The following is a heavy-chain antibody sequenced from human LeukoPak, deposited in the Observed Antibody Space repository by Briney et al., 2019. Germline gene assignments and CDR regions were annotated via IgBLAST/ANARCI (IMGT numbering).Heavy chain of an antibody. D-gene: IGHD1-1*01. CDR2: IYYGGST. CDR1: GGSISGYY. V-gene: IGHV4-59*01. Sequence: PSETLSLTCTVSGGSISGYYWTWIRQPPGKGLEYIGYIYYGGSTNHNPSLKSRVTISVDTSKNQFSLKLSSVTAADTAVYYCARGRYTFDYWGQGTLVTVSS. CDR3: ARGRYTFDY. J-gene: IGHJ4*02.